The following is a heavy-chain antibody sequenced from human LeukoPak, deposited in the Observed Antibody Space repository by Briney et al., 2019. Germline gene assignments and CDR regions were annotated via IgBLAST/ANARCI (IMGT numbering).Heavy chain of an antibody. Sequence: GVSLQISCQGSGYSFSRYWIGWVRQVPGKGLEWRGIIYPGDSDTRYSPSFQGQVTISADKSISTAYQQWNSLKASDTAMYYCARQVGYSGTYSFDYWGQGTLITVSS. CDR3: ARQVGYSGTYSFDY. J-gene: IGHJ4*02. CDR1: GYSFSRYW. V-gene: IGHV5-51*01. CDR2: IYPGDSDT. D-gene: IGHD5-12*01.